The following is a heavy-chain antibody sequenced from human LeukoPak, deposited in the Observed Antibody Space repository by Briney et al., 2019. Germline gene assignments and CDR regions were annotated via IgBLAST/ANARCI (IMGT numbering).Heavy chain of an antibody. Sequence: GGSLRLSCAASGFTFDDYAMHWVRQAPGKGLEWVSGISWNGGSIAYADSVKGRFSISRDNAKNSLYLQMNRLRGEDTAVSYCAREGYSGYNSHWGQGTLVTVSS. CDR3: AREGYSGYNSH. CDR1: GFTFDDYA. D-gene: IGHD5-12*01. J-gene: IGHJ1*01. CDR2: ISWNGGSI. V-gene: IGHV3-9*01.